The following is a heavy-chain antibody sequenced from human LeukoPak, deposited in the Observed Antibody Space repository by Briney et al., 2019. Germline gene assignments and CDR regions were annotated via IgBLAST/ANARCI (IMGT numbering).Heavy chain of an antibody. CDR3: ARETCEGEASGWYCFPYYYYGMDV. CDR1: GFTFSSYG. CDR2: IWYDGSNK. D-gene: IGHD6-19*01. Sequence: PGGSLRLSCAASGFTFSSYGMHWVRQAPGKGLEWVAVIWYDGSNKYYADSVKGRFTISRDNSKNTLYLQMNSLRAEDTAVYYCARETCEGEASGWYCFPYYYYGMDVWGQGTTVTVSS. V-gene: IGHV3-33*01. J-gene: IGHJ6*02.